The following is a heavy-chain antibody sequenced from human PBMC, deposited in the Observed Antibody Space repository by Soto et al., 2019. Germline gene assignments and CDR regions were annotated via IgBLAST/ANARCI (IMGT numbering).Heavy chain of an antibody. CDR3: ARGTDTSTVTRRLGNWFDP. D-gene: IGHD4-17*01. CDR2: INHSGST. CDR1: GGSFSGYY. V-gene: IGHV4-34*01. J-gene: IGHJ5*02. Sequence: QVQLQQWGAGLLKPSETLSLTCAVYGGSFSGYYWSWIRQPPGKGLEWIGEINHSGSTNYNPSLKSRVTMSVDTSKNQFSLKLSSVTAADTAVYYCARGTDTSTVTRRLGNWFDPWGQGTLVTVSS.